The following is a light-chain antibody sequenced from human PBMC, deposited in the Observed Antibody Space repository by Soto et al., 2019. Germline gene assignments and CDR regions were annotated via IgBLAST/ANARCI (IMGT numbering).Light chain of an antibody. CDR3: KQYHSWPLS. J-gene: IGKJ4*01. Sequence: EIVMTQSPATLSVSPGERATLSCRASQSLGGYLAWYQQRPGQAPRLLIYGASTRATDIPPRFSGSGSGTDFTLSITSLQSEDVESYYCKQYHSWPLSFGGGTKVEI. CDR2: GAS. CDR1: QSLGGY. V-gene: IGKV3-15*01.